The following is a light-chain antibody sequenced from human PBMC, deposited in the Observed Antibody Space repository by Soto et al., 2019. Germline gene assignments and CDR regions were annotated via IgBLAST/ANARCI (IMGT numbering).Light chain of an antibody. Sequence: QAVVTQEPSFSVSPGRTVTLTCGLSSGSVSTSYYPSWYQQTPGQAPRTLIYRTNTRSSGVPDRFSGSTFGNKTALTISGXQADXESDYYCVLYMGSGIWVFGGGTKVTVL. CDR2: RTN. J-gene: IGLJ3*02. V-gene: IGLV8-61*01. CDR1: SGSVSTSYY. CDR3: VLYMGSGIWV.